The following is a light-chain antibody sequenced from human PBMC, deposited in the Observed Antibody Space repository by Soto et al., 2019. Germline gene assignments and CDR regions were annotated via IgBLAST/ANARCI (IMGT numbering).Light chain of an antibody. CDR2: DAS. J-gene: IGKJ1*01. CDR1: QSISSW. CDR3: QQYGRSPWT. V-gene: IGKV1-5*01. Sequence: DIQMTQSPSTLSASVGDRVTITCRASQSISSWLAWYQQKPGKAPKLLIYDASSLESGVPSRFSGSGSGTEFTLTISRLEPEDFAVYYCQQYGRSPWTFGQGTKVDIK.